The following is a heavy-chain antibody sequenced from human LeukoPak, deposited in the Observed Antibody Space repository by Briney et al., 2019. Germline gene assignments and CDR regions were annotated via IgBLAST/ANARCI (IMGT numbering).Heavy chain of an antibody. J-gene: IGHJ6*02. V-gene: IGHV3-7*01. CDR2: IKQDGSEK. Sequence: GGSLRLSCAASGFTFSSYWMSWVRQAPGQGLEWMANIKQDGSEKYYVDSVKGRFTISRDNAKNSLYLQMNSLRAEDTAVYYCARGKQLVHDYYYYGMDVWGQGTTVTVSS. D-gene: IGHD6-6*01. CDR3: ARGKQLVHDYYYYGMDV. CDR1: GFTFSSYW.